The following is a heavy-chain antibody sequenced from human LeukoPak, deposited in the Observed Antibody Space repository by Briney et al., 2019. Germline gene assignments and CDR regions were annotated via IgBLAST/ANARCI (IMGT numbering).Heavy chain of an antibody. V-gene: IGHV4-59*12. CDR3: ARDRTGRNTAQDDY. D-gene: IGHD5-18*01. J-gene: IGHJ4*02. Sequence: PSETLSLTCTVSGGSISTYYWNWIRQPPGKGLEWIGYIYNSGSTDYNPSLKSRVTISVDTSKNQFSLKLSSVTAADTAVYYCARDRTGRNTAQDDYWGQGTLVTVSS. CDR2: IYNSGST. CDR1: GGSISTYY.